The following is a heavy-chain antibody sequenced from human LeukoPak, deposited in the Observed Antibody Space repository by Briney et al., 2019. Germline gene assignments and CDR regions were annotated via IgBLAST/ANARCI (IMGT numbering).Heavy chain of an antibody. V-gene: IGHV3-21*01. CDR1: GFTFSSYS. Sequence: GGSLRLSCAASGFTFSSYSMNWVRQAPGKGLEWVSSISSSSSYIYYADSVKGRFTISRDNAKNSLYLQMNSLRAEDTAVYYCARSRITGTTADAFDIWGQGTMVTVSS. CDR2: ISSSSSYI. J-gene: IGHJ3*02. D-gene: IGHD1-20*01. CDR3: ARSRITGTTADAFDI.